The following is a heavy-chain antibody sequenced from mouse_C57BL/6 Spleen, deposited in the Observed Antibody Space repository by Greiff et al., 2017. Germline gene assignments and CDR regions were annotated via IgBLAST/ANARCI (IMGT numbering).Heavy chain of an antibody. V-gene: IGHV1-26*01. CDR1: GYTFTDYY. CDR2: INPNNGGT. D-gene: IGHD2-4*01. CDR3: ARWAYDYSFAY. J-gene: IGHJ3*01. Sequence: VQLQQSGPELVKPGASVKISCKASGYTFTDYYMNWVKQSHGKSLEWIGDINPNNGGTSYNQKFKGKATLTVDKSSSTAYMELRSLTSEDSAVYYCARWAYDYSFAYWGQGTLVTVSA.